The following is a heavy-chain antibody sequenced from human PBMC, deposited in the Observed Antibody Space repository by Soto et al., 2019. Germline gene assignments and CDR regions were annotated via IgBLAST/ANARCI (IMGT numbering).Heavy chain of an antibody. CDR1: GFTFSSYA. Sequence: EVQLLESGGGLVQPGGSLRLSCAASGFTFSSYAMSWVRQAPGKGLEWVSAISGSGGSKYYADSVEGRFTISRDKSKNTLYLQMNSLRGEDTAVYYCAKDGSYCSGGSFYASGDAFDIWGQETMVTVSS. J-gene: IGHJ3*02. D-gene: IGHD2-15*01. CDR3: AKDGSYCSGGSFYASGDAFDI. V-gene: IGHV3-23*01. CDR2: ISGSGGSK.